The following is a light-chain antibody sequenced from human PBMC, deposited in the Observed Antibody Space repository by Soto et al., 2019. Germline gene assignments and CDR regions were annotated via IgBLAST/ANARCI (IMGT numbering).Light chain of an antibody. Sequence: DIQMTQSPSSLSASVDERVTITCRASQSISSYLNWYQQKPGKAPKLLIYAASSLQSGVPSRFSGSGSGTDFTLTISCLQSEDFAIYYCQQSYSTPLTFCGGTKVDIK. V-gene: IGKV1-39*01. CDR3: QQSYSTPLT. CDR2: AAS. J-gene: IGKJ4*01. CDR1: QSISSY.